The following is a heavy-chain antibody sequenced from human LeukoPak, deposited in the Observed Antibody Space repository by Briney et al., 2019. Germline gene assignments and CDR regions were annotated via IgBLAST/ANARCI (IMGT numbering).Heavy chain of an antibody. V-gene: IGHV1-18*01. CDR3: ARGRDAGRKVGLSGIPLTDFDY. Sequence: ASVKVSCKASGYTFSSYDITWVRQAPGQGLEWMGWISVHNDNTNYAQKFQGRVTMTTDTSTSTAYMELMSLRSDDTAVYYCARGRDAGRKVGLSGIPLTDFDYWGQGTLVTVSS. CDR1: GYTFSSYD. J-gene: IGHJ4*02. D-gene: IGHD2-8*01. CDR2: ISVHNDNT.